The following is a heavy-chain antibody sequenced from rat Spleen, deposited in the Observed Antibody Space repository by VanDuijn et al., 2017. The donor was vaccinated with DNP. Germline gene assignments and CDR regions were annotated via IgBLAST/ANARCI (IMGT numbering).Heavy chain of an antibody. CDR1: GFTFSDYY. CDR3: ATPSTGSAFAY. CDR2: ISPSGGST. J-gene: IGHJ3*01. D-gene: IGHD5-1*01. V-gene: IGHV5-25*01. Sequence: EVRLVESGGDLVQPGRSLQLSCTASGFTFSDYYMAWVRQAPTKGLEWVAAISPSGGSTYYRVSVKGRFTISRDNAKRTLYLQMDSLRSEDTATYYCATPSTGSAFAYWGQGTLVTVSS.